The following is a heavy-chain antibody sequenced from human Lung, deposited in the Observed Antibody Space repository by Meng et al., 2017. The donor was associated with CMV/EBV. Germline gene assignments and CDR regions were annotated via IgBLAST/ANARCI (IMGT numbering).Heavy chain of an antibody. CDR2: IYYSGST. D-gene: IGHD3-3*01. Sequence: SETLSLXXTVSGGSVTSGSYYWSWIRQPPGKGLEWIGYIYYSGSTNYNPSLKSRVTISVDTSKNQFSLKLSSVTAADTAVYYCARVPLWSGYFDVTPIRGFDYWGQGXLVTVSS. V-gene: IGHV4-61*01. CDR3: ARVPLWSGYFDVTPIRGFDY. CDR1: GGSVTSGSYY. J-gene: IGHJ4*02.